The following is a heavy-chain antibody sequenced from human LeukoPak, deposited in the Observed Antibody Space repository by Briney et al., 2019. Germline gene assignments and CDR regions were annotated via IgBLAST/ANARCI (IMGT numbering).Heavy chain of an antibody. V-gene: IGHV5-51*01. J-gene: IGHJ4*02. CDR2: IYLGDSDT. D-gene: IGHD2-15*01. Sequence: GESLKISCKGSGFSFTTYGIDWVRQAPGKGLEWMGIIYLGDSDTRYSPSFQGQVTISGDKSINTAYVQWTNLKASDTAIYYCARRACSGDSCLDYWGQGTLVTVSS. CDR1: GFSFTTYG. CDR3: ARRACSGDSCLDY.